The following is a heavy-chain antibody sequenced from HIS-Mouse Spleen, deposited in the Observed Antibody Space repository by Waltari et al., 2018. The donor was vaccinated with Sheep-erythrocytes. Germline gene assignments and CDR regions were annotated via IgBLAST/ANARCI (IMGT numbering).Heavy chain of an antibody. J-gene: IGHJ4*02. CDR2: ISSSSSYI. CDR3: ARVASGATFDY. CDR1: GFTFVSQS. Sequence: EVQLVESGGGLVKPGGSLRLSCAASGFTFVSQSMNWFRQAPGKGLEWVSSISSSSSYIYYADSVKGRFTISRDNAKNSLYLQMNSLRAEDTAVYYCARVASGATFDYWGQGTLVTVSS. V-gene: IGHV3-21*01. D-gene: IGHD1-26*01.